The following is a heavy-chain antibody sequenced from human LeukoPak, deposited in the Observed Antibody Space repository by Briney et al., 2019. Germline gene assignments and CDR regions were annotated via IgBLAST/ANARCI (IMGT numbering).Heavy chain of an antibody. V-gene: IGHV1-2*02. J-gene: IGHJ6*03. CDR2: INPNSGVT. CDR1: GYTFTDYF. CDR3: ARGWYRPYYYYMDV. Sequence: ASVKVSCKASGYTFTDYFMHWVRRAPGQGLEWMGWINPNSGVTNYAQNFQGRVTMTRDTSITTAYMELSRPRSDDTAVYYCARGWYRPYYYYMDVWGKGTTVTVSS. D-gene: IGHD6-13*01.